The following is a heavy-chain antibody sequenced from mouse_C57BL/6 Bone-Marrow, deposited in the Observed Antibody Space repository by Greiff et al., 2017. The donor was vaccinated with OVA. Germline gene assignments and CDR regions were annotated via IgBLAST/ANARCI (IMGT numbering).Heavy chain of an antibody. J-gene: IGHJ4*01. D-gene: IGHD2-1*01. Sequence: QVQLQQPGAELVMPGASVKLSCKASGYTFTSYWMHWVKQRPGQGLEWIGEIDPSDSYTNYNQKFKGKSTLTVDKSSSTAYMQLSSLTSEDSAVYYCATSSDYGILYAMDYWGQGTSVTVSS. CDR2: IDPSDSYT. CDR1: GYTFTSYW. CDR3: ATSSDYGILYAMDY. V-gene: IGHV1-69*01.